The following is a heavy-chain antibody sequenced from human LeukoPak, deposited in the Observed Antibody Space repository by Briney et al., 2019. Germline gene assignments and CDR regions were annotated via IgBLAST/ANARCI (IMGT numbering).Heavy chain of an antibody. J-gene: IGHJ6*03. Sequence: PGGSLRLSCAASGFTFSSYRMHWVRQAPGKGLVWVSRINSDGSSTSYADSVKGRFTTSRDNAKNTLYLQMNSLRTEDTAVYYCAKDSYYYYIDVWGKGTTVTVSS. CDR1: GFTFSSYR. V-gene: IGHV3-74*01. CDR3: AKDSYYYYIDV. CDR2: INSDGSST.